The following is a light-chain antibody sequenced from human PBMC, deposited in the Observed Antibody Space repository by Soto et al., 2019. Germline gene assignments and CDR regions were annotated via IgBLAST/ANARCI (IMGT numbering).Light chain of an antibody. CDR3: QQYGDSLFT. CDR2: GAS. V-gene: IGKV3-20*01. Sequence: EVVLTQSPGTLSLSPGERATHSCRASQSVSSNFLAWYQHKPGQAPRLLIYGASIRATGIPDRFSGSGSGTDVTLTSSRLEPEDFAVFYCQQYGDSLFTFGPGTKVDIK. J-gene: IGKJ3*01. CDR1: QSVSSNF.